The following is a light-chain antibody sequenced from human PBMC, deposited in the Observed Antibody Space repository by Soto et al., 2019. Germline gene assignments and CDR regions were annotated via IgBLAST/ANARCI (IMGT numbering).Light chain of an antibody. V-gene: IGLV3-21*02. CDR2: DDS. Sequence: SYELTQPPSVSVAPGQTARITCGGNNIGIERVHWYQQTPGQAPVLVVYDDSDRPSGIPERFSGSNSGNTATLTISRVEAGDEADYYCQVWDDSGDHSYVFGTGTKLTVL. CDR1: NIGIER. CDR3: QVWDDSGDHSYV. J-gene: IGLJ1*01.